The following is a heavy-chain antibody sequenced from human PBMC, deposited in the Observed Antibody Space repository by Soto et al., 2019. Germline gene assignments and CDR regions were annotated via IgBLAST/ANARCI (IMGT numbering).Heavy chain of an antibody. D-gene: IGHD2-15*01. CDR2: IYSGGST. J-gene: IGHJ6*03. CDR3: ASVLGYCSGGSCYYYYMDV. CDR1: GFTVSSNY. V-gene: IGHV3-53*04. Sequence: GGSLRLSWAASGFTVSSNYMIWVRQAPGKGLEWVSVIYSGGSTYYADSVKGRFTISRHNSKNTLYLQMNSLRAEDTAVYYCASVLGYCSGGSCYYYYMDVWGKGTTVTVSS.